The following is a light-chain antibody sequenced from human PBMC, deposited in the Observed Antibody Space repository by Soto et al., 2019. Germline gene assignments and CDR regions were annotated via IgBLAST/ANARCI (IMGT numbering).Light chain of an antibody. J-gene: IGLJ2*01. CDR3: ISYTGSSTPLV. CDR2: DVS. Sequence: QSVLTQPASVSGSPGQSITISCTGTSSDVGGYNYVSWYQQHPGKAPKLMIYDVSNRPSGVSNRFSGSKSGNTASLTISGLQAEDEADYYCISYTGSSTPLVFGGGTKLPVL. V-gene: IGLV2-14*01. CDR1: SSDVGGYNY.